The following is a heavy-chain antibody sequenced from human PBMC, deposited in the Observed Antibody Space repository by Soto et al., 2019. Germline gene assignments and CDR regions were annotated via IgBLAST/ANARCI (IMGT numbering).Heavy chain of an antibody. D-gene: IGHD2-8*01. J-gene: IGHJ6*04. CDR1: GYSISSGYN. Sequence: ETLSLTCPVSGYSISSGYNWGSIRQPPGKGLEWIGSIHPTGTTYYNPSLKSRVTISVDTSKNQFSLKLSSVTAADTAVYYCARTTYCINGACSPLYGVDVWGKGTTVT. CDR2: IHPTGTT. CDR3: ARTTYCINGACSPLYGVDV. V-gene: IGHV4-38-2*01.